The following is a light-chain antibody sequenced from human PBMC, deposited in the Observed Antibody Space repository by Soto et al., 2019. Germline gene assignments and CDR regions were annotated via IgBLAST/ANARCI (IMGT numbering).Light chain of an antibody. CDR3: CSYAGESTVT. CDR2: EVN. Sequence: QSALTQPASVSGSPGQSITISCTGTSSDVGGYNYVSWYQQHPGNAPRLMIYEVNNRPSGVPNRFSGSKSGNTASLTISGLQSEDEAHYHCCSYAGESTVTFGGGTKVTVL. CDR1: SSDVGGYNY. J-gene: IGLJ2*01. V-gene: IGLV2-14*01.